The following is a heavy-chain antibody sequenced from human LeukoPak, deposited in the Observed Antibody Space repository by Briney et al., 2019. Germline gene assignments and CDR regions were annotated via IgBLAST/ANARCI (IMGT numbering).Heavy chain of an antibody. V-gene: IGHV1-2*02. Sequence: GASVKVSCKASGYTFDNFYIHWVRRAPGQGPEWMGWINGNDGSTNYALKFQGRVTMTRVTAISTVYMDLSGLRPDDTAIYYCARDEGSTYNQLDYWGQGTLVTVSS. CDR1: GYTFDNFY. CDR3: ARDEGSTYNQLDY. D-gene: IGHD1-14*01. CDR2: INGNDGST. J-gene: IGHJ4*02.